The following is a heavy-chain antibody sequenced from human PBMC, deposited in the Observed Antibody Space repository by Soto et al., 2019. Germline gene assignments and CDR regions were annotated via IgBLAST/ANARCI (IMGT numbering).Heavy chain of an antibody. Sequence: SETLSLTCNVSGRSMISYYWSWIRQPAGKGLEWIGRIYTGGNTNYNPSLKSRVTMSVDTSKSQFSLSLTSVTAADTAVYYCAREGDDRHFFFDSGAQLNPVTVSS. CDR1: GRSMISYY. CDR2: IYTGGNT. D-gene: IGHD3-3*02. V-gene: IGHV4-4*07. CDR3: AREGDDRHFFFDS. J-gene: IGHJ4*02.